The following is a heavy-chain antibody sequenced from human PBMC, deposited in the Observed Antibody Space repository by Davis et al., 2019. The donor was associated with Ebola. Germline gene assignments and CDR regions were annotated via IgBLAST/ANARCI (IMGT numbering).Heavy chain of an antibody. D-gene: IGHD4-17*01. J-gene: IGHJ4*02. CDR3: ARAPYGEFDY. CDR1: GYSISSGYQ. Sequence: SETLSLTCSVSGYSISSGYQWAWIRQSPGKGLELIGSISHSGSVYDNPSLRSRAAIALDTSKNQFSLKLSSVTAADTAVYYCARAPYGEFDYWGQGTLVTVSS. CDR2: ISHSGSV. V-gene: IGHV4-38-2*02.